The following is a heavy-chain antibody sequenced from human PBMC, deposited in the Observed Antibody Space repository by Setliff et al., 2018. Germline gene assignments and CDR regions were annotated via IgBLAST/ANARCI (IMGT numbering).Heavy chain of an antibody. D-gene: IGHD3-22*01. CDR3: AREGVDSRSSTDYRYYMDV. V-gene: IGHV1-69*05. Sequence: VKVSCKASGGTFSSYGISWVRQAPGQGLEWMGGTIPIFGTTNYAQKFQGRVTIITDESMTTAYMELSSLRSDDTAVYYCAREGVDSRSSTDYRYYMDVWGKGTTVTVS. CDR1: GGTFSSYG. CDR2: TIPIFGTT. J-gene: IGHJ6*03.